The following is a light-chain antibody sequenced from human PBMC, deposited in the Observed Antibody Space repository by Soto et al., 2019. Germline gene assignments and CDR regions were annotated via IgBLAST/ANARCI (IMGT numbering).Light chain of an antibody. J-gene: IGLJ1*01. CDR1: AGAVTSGYY. CDR3: LLYYGGYV. Sequence: CASSAGAVTSGYYPNWFQQKPGQAPRALIFDTSNKHSWTPARFSGSLLGGKAALTLSGVQPEDEAEYYCLLYYGGYVFGTGTKLTVL. V-gene: IGLV7-43*01. CDR2: DTS.